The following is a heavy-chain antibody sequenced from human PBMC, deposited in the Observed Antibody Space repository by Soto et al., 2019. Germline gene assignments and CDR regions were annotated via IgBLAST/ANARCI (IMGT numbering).Heavy chain of an antibody. Sequence: GGSLRLSCAASGFTFSSYAMSWVRQAPGKGLEWVLGISGSGGSTYYADSAKGRFTISRGNSKNMLYLQMNSLRAEDTAVYYCAKSGEFYGAYYYYYYGMDVWGQGTTVTVSS. CDR1: GFTFSSYA. CDR2: ISGSGGST. CDR3: AKSGEFYGAYYYYYYGMDV. J-gene: IGHJ6*02. D-gene: IGHD3-10*01. V-gene: IGHV3-23*01.